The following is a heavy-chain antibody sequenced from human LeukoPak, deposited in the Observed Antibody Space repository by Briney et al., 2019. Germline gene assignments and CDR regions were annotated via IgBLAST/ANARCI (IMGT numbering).Heavy chain of an antibody. CDR2: IRYDGSNK. J-gene: IGHJ4*02. CDR1: GFTFSSYG. CDR3: AKDLSSIVGAYLDDY. Sequence: GGSLRLSCAASGFTFSSYGMHWVRQAPGKGLEWVAFIRYDGSNKYYADSVKGRFTISRDNSKNTLYLQMNSLRAEDTAVYYCAKDLSSIVGAYLDDYWGQGTLVTVSS. V-gene: IGHV3-30*02. D-gene: IGHD1-26*01.